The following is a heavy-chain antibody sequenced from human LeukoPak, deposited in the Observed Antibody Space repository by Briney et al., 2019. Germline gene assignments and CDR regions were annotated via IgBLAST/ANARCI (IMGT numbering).Heavy chain of an antibody. Sequence: ASVKVSCKASGYTFISNAINWVRQAPGQGLEWMGWIDTNTGNPTYAQGLTGRFVFSLDTSVSTAYLQINSLKAEDTGEYFCARGYDSSGFFSDWGQGTLVTVSS. V-gene: IGHV7-4-1*02. CDR1: GYTFISNA. CDR2: IDTNTGNP. D-gene: IGHD3-22*01. J-gene: IGHJ4*02. CDR3: ARGYDSSGFFSD.